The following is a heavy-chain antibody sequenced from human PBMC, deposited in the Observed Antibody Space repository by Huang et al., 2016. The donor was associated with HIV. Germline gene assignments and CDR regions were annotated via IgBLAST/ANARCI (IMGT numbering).Heavy chain of an antibody. CDR3: ARALLLFGLGSPLDF. CDR2: SNASGASK. CDR1: GYTFTTYH. Sequence: QVQLVQSGAEVKKPGASVKISCKASGYTFTTYHMHWVRQAPGQGLEWMGMSNASGASKGYEQTFQGRVTMTSETSTSTVYMELSSLTPEDTAVYYCARALLLFGLGSPLDFWGQGSLVTVSS. J-gene: IGHJ4*02. V-gene: IGHV1-46*01. D-gene: IGHD3-10*01.